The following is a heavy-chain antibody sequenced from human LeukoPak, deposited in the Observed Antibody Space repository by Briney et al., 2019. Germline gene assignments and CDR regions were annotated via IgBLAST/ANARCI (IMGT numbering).Heavy chain of an antibody. D-gene: IGHD3-10*01. CDR1: GYTFTSYY. CDR2: INPSGGST. V-gene: IGHV1-46*01. J-gene: IGHJ5*02. CDR3: VRDGEGVGISVNYWFDP. Sequence: ASVKVSCKASGYTFTSYYMHWVRQAPGQGLEWMGIINPSGGSTSYAQKFQGRVTMTRDTSTSTAYMELRGLRSEDTAVYYCVRDGEGVGISVNYWFDPWGQGTLVTVSS.